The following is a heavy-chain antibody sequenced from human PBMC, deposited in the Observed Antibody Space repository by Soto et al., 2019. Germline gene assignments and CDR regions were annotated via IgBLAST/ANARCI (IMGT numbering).Heavy chain of an antibody. CDR2: IKQDGSEK. V-gene: IGHV3-7*01. Sequence: EVQLLESGGGLVQPGGSLRLSCAASGFSFSSYAMNWVRQAPGKGLEWVANIKQDGSEKYYVDSVKGRFTISRDNAKNSLYLQMNSLRAEDTAVYYCARERTTICGGDCYGADAFDIWGQGTMVTVSS. J-gene: IGHJ3*02. CDR1: GFSFSSYA. CDR3: ARERTTICGGDCYGADAFDI. D-gene: IGHD2-21*02.